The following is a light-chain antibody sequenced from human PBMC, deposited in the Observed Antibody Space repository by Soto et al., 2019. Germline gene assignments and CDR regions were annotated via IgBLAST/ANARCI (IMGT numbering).Light chain of an antibody. Sequence: QSVLSQPPSASGTPGQRVTISCSGSSSNIGSNTVNWYQQFPGTAPKLLIYFNIQRPSGVPDRFSGSKSGTSASLAISGLQPEDEADYYCAAWDDSLNGYVFGTGTKLTVL. CDR3: AAWDDSLNGYV. CDR1: SSNIGSNT. J-gene: IGLJ1*01. CDR2: FNI. V-gene: IGLV1-44*01.